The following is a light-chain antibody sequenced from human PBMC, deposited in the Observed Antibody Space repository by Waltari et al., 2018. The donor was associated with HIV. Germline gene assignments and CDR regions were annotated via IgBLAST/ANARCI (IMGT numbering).Light chain of an antibody. CDR1: SPNIGAGSD. J-gene: IGLJ2*01. Sequence: QSVLTQPPSVSGAPGQRVTIPCPGRSPNIGAGSDLHWYQQLPGTAPKLLIYVNSNRPSGVPDRFSGSKSGTSASLAITGLQAEDEADYYCQSYDSSLSNVVFGGGTKLTVL. CDR2: VNS. V-gene: IGLV1-40*01. CDR3: QSYDSSLSNVV.